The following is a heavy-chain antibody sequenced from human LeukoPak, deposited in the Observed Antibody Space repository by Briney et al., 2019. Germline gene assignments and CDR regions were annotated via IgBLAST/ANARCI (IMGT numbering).Heavy chain of an antibody. Sequence: SQTLSLTCTVSGGSISSGDYYWSWIRQPPGKGLEWIGYIYYSGSTYYNPSLKGRVTISVDTSKNQFSLKLNSVTAADTAVYYCARVNWYYYYYGMDVWGQGTTVTVSS. V-gene: IGHV4-30-4*01. CDR2: IYYSGST. J-gene: IGHJ6*02. D-gene: IGHD1-1*01. CDR3: ARVNWYYYYYGMDV. CDR1: GGSISSGDYY.